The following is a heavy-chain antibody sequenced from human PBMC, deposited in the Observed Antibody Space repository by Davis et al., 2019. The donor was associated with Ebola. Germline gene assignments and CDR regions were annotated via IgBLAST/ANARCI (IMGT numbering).Heavy chain of an antibody. CDR3: ARAAAGGINWFDP. CDR2: ISGSGGST. V-gene: IGHV3-23*01. Sequence: GESLKISCAASGFTFSSYAMTWVRQAPGKGLEWVSAISGSGGSTYYAGSVKGRFTISRDNSKNTLYLQMNSLRAEDTAVYYCARAAAGGINWFDPWGQGTLVTVSS. CDR1: GFTFSSYA. D-gene: IGHD6-13*01. J-gene: IGHJ5*02.